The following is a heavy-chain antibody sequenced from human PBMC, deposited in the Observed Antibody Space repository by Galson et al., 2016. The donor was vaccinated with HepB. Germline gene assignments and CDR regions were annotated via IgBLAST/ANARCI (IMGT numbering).Heavy chain of an antibody. D-gene: IGHD2-21*01. J-gene: IGHJ4*02. V-gene: IGHV3-48*03. CDR3: VAEDFVHCGGGYSF. Sequence: SLRLSCAATGFAFNVFNMKWVRQAPGKGLECISYISSRGETKYYADSVKGRFSISRDNAKNSLLLQMNSLKDEDTATYYCVAEDFVHCGGGYSFWGQGTPVTVSS. CDR1: GFAFNVFN. CDR2: ISSRGETK.